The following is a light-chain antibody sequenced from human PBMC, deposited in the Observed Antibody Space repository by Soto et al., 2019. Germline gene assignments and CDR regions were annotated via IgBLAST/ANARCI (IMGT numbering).Light chain of an antibody. CDR2: KAS. J-gene: IGKJ1*01. V-gene: IGKV1-5*03. CDR1: QSISSW. Sequence: IQMTQSPSTLSATEGDRVTITCRASQSISSWLAWYQQKPGKAPKLLIYKASSLESGVPSRFSGSGSGTEFTLTISSLQPDDFATYYCQQYNSYSWTFGQGTKV. CDR3: QQYNSYSWT.